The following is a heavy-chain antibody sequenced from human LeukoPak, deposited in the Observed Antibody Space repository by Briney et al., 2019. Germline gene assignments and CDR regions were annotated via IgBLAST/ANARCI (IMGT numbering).Heavy chain of an antibody. V-gene: IGHV4-59*01. CDR3: AREGEKRDFDP. Sequence: SETLSLTCTVSGVSISSYYWSWIRQPPGKGLEWIGYIYYSGSTNYNPSLKSRVTISVDTSKNQFSLKLSSVTAADTAVYYCAREGEKRDFDPWGQGTLVTVSS. J-gene: IGHJ5*02. CDR1: GVSISSYY. CDR2: IYYSGST. D-gene: IGHD3-16*01.